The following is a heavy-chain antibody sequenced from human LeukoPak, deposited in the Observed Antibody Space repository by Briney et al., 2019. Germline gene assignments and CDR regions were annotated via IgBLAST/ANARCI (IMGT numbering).Heavy chain of an antibody. V-gene: IGHV3-9*01. CDR1: GFTFDDYA. Sequence: GGSLRLSCAASGFTFDDYAMHWVRHAPGKGLEWDSGISWNSGSIGYADSVKGRFTISRDNAKNSLYLQMNSLRAEDTALYYCAKGRDGYDPKYYFDYWGQGTLVTVSS. CDR3: AKGRDGYDPKYYFDY. D-gene: IGHD5-24*01. CDR2: ISWNSGSI. J-gene: IGHJ4*02.